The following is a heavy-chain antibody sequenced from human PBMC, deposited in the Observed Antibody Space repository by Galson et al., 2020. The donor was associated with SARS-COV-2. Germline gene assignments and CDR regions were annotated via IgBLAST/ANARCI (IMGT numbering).Heavy chain of an antibody. J-gene: IGHJ3*02. CDR2: ISSDGSNK. V-gene: IGHV3-30*04. CDR3: ARDGLATDAFDI. CDR1: GFTFSSYA. D-gene: IGHD5-12*01. Sequence: GGSLRLSCAASGFTFSSYAMHWVRQAPGKGLEWVAVISSDGSNKYYADSVKGRFTISRDNSKNTLYLQMNSLRAEDTAVYYCARDGLATDAFDIWGQGTMVTVSS.